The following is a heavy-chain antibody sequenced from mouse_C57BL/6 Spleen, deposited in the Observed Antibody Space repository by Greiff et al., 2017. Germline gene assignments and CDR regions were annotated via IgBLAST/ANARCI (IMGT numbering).Heavy chain of an antibody. V-gene: IGHV2-2*01. CDR1: GFSLTSYG. D-gene: IGHD2-2*01. J-gene: IGHJ4*01. CDR3: ARKKGYGYDAGDAMDY. CDR2: IWSGGST. Sequence: QVQLKQSGPGLVQPSQSLSITCTVSGFSLTSYGVHWVRQSPGKGLEWLGVIWSGGSTDYNAAFISRLSISKDNSKSQVFFKMNSLQADDTAIYYCARKKGYGYDAGDAMDYWGQGTSVTVSS.